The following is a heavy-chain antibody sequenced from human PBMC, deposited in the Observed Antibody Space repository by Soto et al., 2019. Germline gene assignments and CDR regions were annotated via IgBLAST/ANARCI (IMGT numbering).Heavy chain of an antibody. V-gene: IGHV4-61*01. D-gene: IGHD1-20*01. J-gene: IGHJ3*02. CDR1: GGSVSSCSYY. CDR2: IYYSGST. Sequence: QVQLQESGPGLVKPSETLSLTCTVSGGSVSSCSYYWSWIRQPPGKGLEWIGYIYYSGSTNYHPSLKSRVTISVDTSKNQFSLKLSSVSAADTAVYYCARGVTGTRAFDIWGQGTMVTVSS. CDR3: ARGVTGTRAFDI.